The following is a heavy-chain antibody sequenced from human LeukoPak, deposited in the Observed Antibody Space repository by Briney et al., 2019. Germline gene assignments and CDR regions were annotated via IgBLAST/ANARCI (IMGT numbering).Heavy chain of an antibody. V-gene: IGHV4-39*01. CDR2: IYYSGST. Sequence: SETLSLTCTVSGGSISSSSYYWGWIRQPPGKGLEWIGSIYYSGSTYYNPSLKSRVTISVDTSKNQFSLKLSSVTAADTAVYYCARLWGDYDFWSGYYYYGMDVWGQGTTVTVSS. J-gene: IGHJ6*02. CDR3: ARLWGDYDFWSGYYYYGMDV. CDR1: GGSISSSSYY. D-gene: IGHD3-3*01.